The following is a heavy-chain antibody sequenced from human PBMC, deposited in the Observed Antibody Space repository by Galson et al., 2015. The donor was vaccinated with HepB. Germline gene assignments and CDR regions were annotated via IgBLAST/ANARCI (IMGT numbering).Heavy chain of an antibody. CDR1: GGSISSYY. Sequence: SETLSLTCTVSGGSISSYYWSWIRQPPGKGLEWIGYIYYSGSTNYNPSHKSRVTISVDTSKNQFSLKLSSVTAADTAVYYCARGPPGGQQLVYWYWYFDLWGRGTLVTVSS. CDR2: IYYSGST. D-gene: IGHD6-13*01. J-gene: IGHJ2*01. CDR3: ARGPPGGQQLVYWYWYFDL. V-gene: IGHV4-59*01.